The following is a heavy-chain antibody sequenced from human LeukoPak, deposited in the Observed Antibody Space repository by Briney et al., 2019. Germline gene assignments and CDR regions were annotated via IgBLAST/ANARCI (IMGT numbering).Heavy chain of an antibody. CDR1: GFTFGSPW. V-gene: IGHV3-74*01. CDR3: ARGSAGYHSSYFDY. D-gene: IGHD3-10*01. Sequence: GGSLRLSCAASGFTFGSPWMHWVRQAPGKGLVWVSRINSDGSATAYADSVKGRFTISRDNAENTLYLQMNSLRAEDTAVYYCARGSAGYHSSYFDYWGQGTLVTVSS. CDR2: INSDGSAT. J-gene: IGHJ4*02.